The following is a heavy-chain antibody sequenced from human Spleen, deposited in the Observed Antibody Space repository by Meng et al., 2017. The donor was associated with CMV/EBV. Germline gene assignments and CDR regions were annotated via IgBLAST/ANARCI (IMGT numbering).Heavy chain of an antibody. V-gene: IGHV1-2*02. D-gene: IGHD2-2*02. CDR3: ARATEDIVVVPAAIQGYYYYGMDV. CDR2: INPNSGGK. Sequence: ASVKVSCKASGYTFTNYYIHWVRQAPGRGLEWMGWINPNSGGKSYAQNLQGRVTMTRDTSISTAYMELSRLRSDDTAVYYCARATEDIVVVPAAIQGYYYYGMDVWGQGTTVTVSS. CDR1: GYTFTNYY. J-gene: IGHJ6*02.